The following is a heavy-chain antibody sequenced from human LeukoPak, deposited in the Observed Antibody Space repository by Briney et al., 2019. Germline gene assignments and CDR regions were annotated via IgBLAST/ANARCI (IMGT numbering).Heavy chain of an antibody. CDR1: GGSFSGYY. J-gene: IGHJ3*02. CDR3: ARRRAKHAFDI. V-gene: IGHV4-34*01. Sequence: SETLSLACAVYGGSFSGYYWSWIRQPPGKGLEWIGEINHSGSTNYNPSLKSRVTISVDTSKNQFSLKLSSVTAADTAVYYCARRRAKHAFDIWAKGQWSPSLQ. CDR2: INHSGST.